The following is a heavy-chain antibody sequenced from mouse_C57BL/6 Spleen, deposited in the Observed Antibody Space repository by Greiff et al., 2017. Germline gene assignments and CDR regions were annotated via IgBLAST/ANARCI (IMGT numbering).Heavy chain of an antibody. CDR2: INPNNGGT. J-gene: IGHJ2*01. Sequence: VQLQQSGPELVKPGASVKISCKASGYTFTDYYMNWVKQSHGKSLEWIGDINPNNGGTSYNQKFKGKATLTVDKSSSTAYMELRSLTSADSAVYYCARLFYGEYYFDYWGQGTTLTVSS. V-gene: IGHV1-26*01. CDR3: ARLFYGEYYFDY. CDR1: GYTFTDYY. D-gene: IGHD1-1*01.